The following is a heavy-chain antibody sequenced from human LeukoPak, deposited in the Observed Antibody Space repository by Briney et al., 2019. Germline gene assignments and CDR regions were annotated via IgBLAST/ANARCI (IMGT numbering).Heavy chain of an antibody. Sequence: HPGGSLRLSCAASGFTFSSYEMNWVRQAPGKGLEWVSYISSSGSTIYYADAVKGRFTISSDKSKNTLFLQMNSLRAEDTALYYCAKGLETESRLDSWGQGTLVTVSS. J-gene: IGHJ4*02. D-gene: IGHD1-1*01. CDR2: ISSSGSTI. CDR3: AKGLETESRLDS. V-gene: IGHV3-48*03. CDR1: GFTFSSYE.